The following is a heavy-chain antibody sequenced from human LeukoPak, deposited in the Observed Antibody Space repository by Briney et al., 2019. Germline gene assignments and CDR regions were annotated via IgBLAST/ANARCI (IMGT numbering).Heavy chain of an antibody. CDR2: ITNDGSST. J-gene: IGHJ4*02. CDR1: GLTFSSHW. CDR3: ARANYGPLDY. Sequence: GGSLRLSCAASGLTFSSHWMHWVRQAPGKGLVWVSRITNDGSSTTYADSVKGRFTISRDNSKNTLYLQMNSLRAEDTAVYYCARANYGPLDYWGQGTLVTVSS. D-gene: IGHD4-17*01. V-gene: IGHV3-74*01.